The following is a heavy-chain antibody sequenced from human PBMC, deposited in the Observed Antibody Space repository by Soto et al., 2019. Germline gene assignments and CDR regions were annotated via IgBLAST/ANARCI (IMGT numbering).Heavy chain of an antibody. V-gene: IGHV4-4*07. Sequence: PSETLSLTCTVSGGSISSYYWSWIRQPAGKGLEWIGRIYTSGSTNYNPSLKSRVTMSVDTSKNQFSLKLSSVTAADTAVYYCARGYYGSGSNLFDTWGQGTLVTVSS. CDR1: GGSISSYY. CDR2: IYTSGST. J-gene: IGHJ5*02. CDR3: ARGYYGSGSNLFDT. D-gene: IGHD3-10*01.